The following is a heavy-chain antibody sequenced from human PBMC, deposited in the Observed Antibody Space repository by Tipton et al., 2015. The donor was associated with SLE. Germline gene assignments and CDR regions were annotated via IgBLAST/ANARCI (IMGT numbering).Heavy chain of an antibody. Sequence: LRLSCAASGFTFSDYYMSWIRQAPGKGLEWVGEINHSGSTNYNPSLKSRITISVDTSKNQFSLKLSSVTAADTAVYYCARGHTAMVGSLYYYGMDVWGQGTTVTVSS. CDR3: ARGHTAMVGSLYYYGMDV. J-gene: IGHJ6*02. V-gene: IGHV4-34*01. CDR2: INHSGST. CDR1: GFTFSDYY. D-gene: IGHD5-18*01.